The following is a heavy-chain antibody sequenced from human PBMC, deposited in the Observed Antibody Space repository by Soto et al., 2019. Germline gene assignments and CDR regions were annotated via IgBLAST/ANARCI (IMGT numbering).Heavy chain of an antibody. J-gene: IGHJ4*02. D-gene: IGHD2-8*02. CDR1: GFTVSSYG. Sequence: QVPLVESGGGVVQPGRSLRLSCAVSGFTVSSYGMHWVRQAPGKGLEWVAVISRDGGTKFYADSVKGRFTISKDNSRNTLFLEMTSLRGDDLAVYYCTGEVASGYWGQGTLVTVSS. CDR3: TGEVASGY. V-gene: IGHV3-30*03. CDR2: ISRDGGTK.